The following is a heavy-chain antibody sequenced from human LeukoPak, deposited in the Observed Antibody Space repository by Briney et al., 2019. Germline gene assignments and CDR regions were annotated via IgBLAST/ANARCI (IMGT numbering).Heavy chain of an antibody. CDR1: GGSISGYY. CDR3: ARRRYTFDD. Sequence: SETLSLTCTVSGGSISGYYWTWIRQPPGKGLEYIGYIYYSGSTNHNPSLKSRVTISVDTSKNQFSLKLSSVTAADTAVYYCARRRYTFDDWGQGTLVTVSS. D-gene: IGHD1-1*01. CDR2: IYYSGST. V-gene: IGHV4-59*01. J-gene: IGHJ4*02.